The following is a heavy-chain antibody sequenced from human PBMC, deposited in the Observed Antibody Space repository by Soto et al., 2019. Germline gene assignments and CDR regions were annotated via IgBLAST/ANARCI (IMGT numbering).Heavy chain of an antibody. CDR1: GFTFSSYA. CDR2: ISGSGGST. CDR3: AKDPIEWIQLWGIFDY. J-gene: IGHJ4*02. Sequence: LRLSCAASGFTFSSYAMSWVRQAPGKGLEWVSAISGSGGSTYYADSVKGRFTISRDNSKNTLYLQMNSLRAEDTAVYYCAKDPIEWIQLWGIFDYWGQGTLVTVSS. V-gene: IGHV3-23*01. D-gene: IGHD5-18*01.